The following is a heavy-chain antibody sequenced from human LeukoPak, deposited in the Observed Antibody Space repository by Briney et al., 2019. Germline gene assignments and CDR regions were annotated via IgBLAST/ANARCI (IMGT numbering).Heavy chain of an antibody. CDR2: ISGSGGST. D-gene: IGHD6-13*01. J-gene: IGHJ4*02. CDR3: AKYSSSWYKVDY. CDR1: GFTFSSYG. Sequence: GGSLRLSCAASGFTFSSYGMTWVRQAPGKGLEWVSAISGSGGSTYYADSVKGRFTISRDNSKNTLYLQMNSLRAEDTAVYYCAKYSSSWYKVDYWGQGTLVTVSS. V-gene: IGHV3-23*01.